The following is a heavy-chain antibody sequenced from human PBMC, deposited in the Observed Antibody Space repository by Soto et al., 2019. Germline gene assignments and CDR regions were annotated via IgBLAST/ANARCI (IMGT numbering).Heavy chain of an antibody. CDR3: VSWVSAHFGF. V-gene: IGHV3-23*01. J-gene: IGHJ4*02. D-gene: IGHD2-8*01. CDR1: GVIFGIYG. Sequence: PGGCLELSCAASGVIFGIYGMAWVRQAPGRALEWVSTINANAVDTHYADSVKGRFTISRDNSKRTLSLQMNSLRAEDTAIYYCVSWVSAHFGFWGPGTEVTVSS. CDR2: INANAVDT.